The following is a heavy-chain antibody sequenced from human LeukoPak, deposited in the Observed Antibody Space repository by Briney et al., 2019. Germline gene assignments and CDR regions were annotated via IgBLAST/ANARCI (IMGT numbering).Heavy chain of an antibody. CDR1: GGTFSSYA. CDR3: ARGYSGYDPEDAYFDY. Sequence: SVKVSCKASGGTFSSYAISWVRQAPGQGLESMGGIIPIFGTANYAQKFQGRVTITADESTSTAYMELSSLRSEDTAVYYCARGYSGYDPEDAYFDYWGQGTLVTVSS. CDR2: IIPIFGTA. J-gene: IGHJ4*02. V-gene: IGHV1-69*01. D-gene: IGHD5-12*01.